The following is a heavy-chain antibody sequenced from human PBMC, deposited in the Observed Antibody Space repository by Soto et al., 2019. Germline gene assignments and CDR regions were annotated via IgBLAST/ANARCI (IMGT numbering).Heavy chain of an antibody. CDR3: ARGGISHWAYFYYMDV. Sequence: GGSLRLSCAASGFSFNTYSMHWVRQAPGKGLEWVAYISSTSVPIYYADSVKGRFTISRDNARNLLFLQLSDLRAKDTAMYYCARGGISHWAYFYYMDVWDRGTTVTVSS. D-gene: IGHD2-21*01. CDR1: GFSFNTYS. V-gene: IGHV3-48*01. J-gene: IGHJ6*03. CDR2: ISSTSVPI.